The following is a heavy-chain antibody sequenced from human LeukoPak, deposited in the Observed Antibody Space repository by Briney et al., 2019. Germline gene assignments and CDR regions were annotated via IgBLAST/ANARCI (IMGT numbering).Heavy chain of an antibody. D-gene: IGHD3-3*01. Sequence: GGSLRLSCAASGFTVSSHYMSWVRQAPGKVLEWVSLLCGGITYYADSVKGRFTISRDNSKNTLYLQMNSLRAEDTAVYYCARGTDSWSGYVQIWGQGTMVTVSS. CDR1: GFTVSSHY. V-gene: IGHV3-53*01. CDR3: ARGTDSWSGYVQI. J-gene: IGHJ3*02. CDR2: LCGGIT.